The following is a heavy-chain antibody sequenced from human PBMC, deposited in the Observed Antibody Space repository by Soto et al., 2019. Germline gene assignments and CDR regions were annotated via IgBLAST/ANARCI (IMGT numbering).Heavy chain of an antibody. CDR3: ARLATTVSTPNY. V-gene: IGHV4-39*01. Sequence: SETLSLTCAVSGGSVSVDSYYWAWIRQPPGKGLEWIATIHYRGSTYYATSLKRRVTISIDTSKNQFSLMLASVTATDTAFYYCARLATTVSTPNYWGQGTLVTVSS. J-gene: IGHJ4*02. CDR2: IHYRGST. CDR1: GGSVSVDSYY. D-gene: IGHD4-17*01.